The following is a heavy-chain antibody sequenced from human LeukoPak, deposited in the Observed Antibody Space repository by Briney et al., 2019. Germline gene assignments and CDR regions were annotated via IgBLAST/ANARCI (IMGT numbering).Heavy chain of an antibody. J-gene: IGHJ3*02. CDR1: GFTFSSYS. CDR3: ARDGDTTIVNFAFDI. D-gene: IGHD3-16*02. Sequence: GGSLRLSCVASGFTFSSYSMNWVRQAPGKGLEWVSYISSSSSTMYYADSVKGRFTISRDNAKNSLHLQLNSLRDEDTAVYYCARDGDTTIVNFAFDIWGQGTMVTVSS. V-gene: IGHV3-48*02. CDR2: ISSSSSTM.